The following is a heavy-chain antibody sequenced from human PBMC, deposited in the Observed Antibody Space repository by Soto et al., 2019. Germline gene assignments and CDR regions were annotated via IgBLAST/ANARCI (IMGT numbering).Heavy chain of an antibody. CDR1: GGSFSGYY. Sequence: QVQLQQWGAGLLEPSETLSLTCAVYGGSFSGYYWSWIRQPPGKGLEGSGEINHSGSTNYNPSLKCRVTISVDPSKNQFSLKLSSVTAADTAVYYCARGTDDYGDYCIDYWGQGTLVTVSS. J-gene: IGHJ4*02. D-gene: IGHD4-17*01. CDR2: INHSGST. V-gene: IGHV4-34*01. CDR3: ARGTDDYGDYCIDY.